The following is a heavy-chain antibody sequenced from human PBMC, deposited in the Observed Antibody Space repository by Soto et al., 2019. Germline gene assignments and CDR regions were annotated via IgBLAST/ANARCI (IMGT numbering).Heavy chain of an antibody. V-gene: IGHV4-34*01. CDR3: ARPGYSSGWYKAAFDI. D-gene: IGHD6-19*01. Sequence: SETLSLTCAPYGGSFSGYYWSWIRQPPGKGLEWIGEINHSGSTNYNPSLKSRVTIAVDTSKNQFSLKLSSVTAADTAVYYCARPGYSSGWYKAAFDIWGQGTMVTVS. J-gene: IGHJ3*02. CDR2: INHSGST. CDR1: GGSFSGYY.